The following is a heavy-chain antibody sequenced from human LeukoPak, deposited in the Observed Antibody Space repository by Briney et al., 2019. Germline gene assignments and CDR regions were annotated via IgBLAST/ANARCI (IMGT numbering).Heavy chain of an antibody. V-gene: IGHV4-59*01. D-gene: IGHD2-2*01. CDR1: GGSISSYY. J-gene: IGHJ2*01. CDR3: ARVPLVVVPAAAYWCFDL. Sequence: SETLSLTCTVSGGSISSYYWSWIRQPPGKGLEWIGYIYYSGSTNYNPSLKSRVTISVDTSKNQFSLKLSSVTAADTAVYYCARVPLVVVPAAAYWCFDLWGRGTLVTVSS. CDR2: IYYSGST.